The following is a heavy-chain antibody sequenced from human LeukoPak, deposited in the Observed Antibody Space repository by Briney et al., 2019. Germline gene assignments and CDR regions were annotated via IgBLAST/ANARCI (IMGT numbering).Heavy chain of an antibody. CDR1: GFTFSSYA. J-gene: IGHJ4*02. Sequence: GGSLRLSCAASGFTFSSYAMHWVRQAPGKGLEYVSAISSNGGSTYYADSVKGRFTISRDNSKNTLYLQMGSLRAEDMAVYYCAREGDSGYAVDFDYWGQGTLVTVSS. CDR2: ISSNGGST. CDR3: AREGDSGYAVDFDY. D-gene: IGHD5-12*01. V-gene: IGHV3-64*02.